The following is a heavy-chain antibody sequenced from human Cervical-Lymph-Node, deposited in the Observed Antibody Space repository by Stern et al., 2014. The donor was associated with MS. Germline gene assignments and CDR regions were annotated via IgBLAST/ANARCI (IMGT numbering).Heavy chain of an antibody. CDR2: ISSGSSYI. CDR3: ARYQYYYDSSGFDY. J-gene: IGHJ4*02. CDR1: GFTFSSYS. D-gene: IGHD3-22*01. V-gene: IGHV3-21*01. Sequence: EMQLVESGGGLVKPGGSLRLSCAASGFTFSSYSMNWVRQAPGKGLEWVSSISSGSSYIYYAGAVKGLFTIARDNAKNSLYLQMNSLRAEDTAVYYCARYQYYYDSSGFDYWGQGTLVTVSS.